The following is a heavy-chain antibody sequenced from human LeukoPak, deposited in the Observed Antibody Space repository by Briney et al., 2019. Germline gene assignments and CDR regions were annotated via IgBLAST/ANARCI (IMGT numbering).Heavy chain of an antibody. J-gene: IGHJ4*02. CDR1: GFTFSNYA. V-gene: IGHV3-21*01. D-gene: IGHD5-18*01. CDR3: ARDRWEDVDTMTVTLFDY. Sequence: GGSLRLSCAASGFTFSNYAMNWVRQAPGTGLEWVSSISSGSSDIYYADSVKGRFTISRDNAKNSLYLQMNSLRAEDTAVYYCARDRWEDVDTMTVTLFDYWGQGTLVTASS. CDR2: ISSGSSDI.